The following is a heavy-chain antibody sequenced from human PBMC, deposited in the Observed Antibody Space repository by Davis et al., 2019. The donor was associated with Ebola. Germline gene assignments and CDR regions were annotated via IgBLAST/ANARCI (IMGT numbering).Heavy chain of an antibody. CDR2: SWFDGRNQ. D-gene: IGHD1-1*01. J-gene: IGHJ6*02. V-gene: IGHV3-33*01. CDR3: ARGHETSWKVMDA. Sequence: PGGSLRLSCVASEFTLSSYGMHWVRQTPGKGLEWVAVSWFDGRNQQYADSVKGRFKISRDNSKNTLHLQMDSLRAEDTAVYYCARGHETSWKVMDAWAKGPQSPSP. CDR1: EFTLSSYG.